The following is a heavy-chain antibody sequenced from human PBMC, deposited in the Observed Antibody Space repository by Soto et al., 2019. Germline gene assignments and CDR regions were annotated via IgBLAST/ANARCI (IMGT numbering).Heavy chain of an antibody. D-gene: IGHD3-3*01. CDR1: GGSISSGGYY. CDR2: IYYSGST. Sequence: QVQLQESGPGLVKPSQTLSLTCTVSGGSISSGGYYWSWIRQHPGKGLEWIGYIYYSGSTYYNPSLKSRVTISVDTSKNQFSLKLSSVTAADTAVYYCARGALLRFLEWLPQVDWLDPWGQGTLVTVSS. V-gene: IGHV4-31*03. CDR3: ARGALLRFLEWLPQVDWLDP. J-gene: IGHJ5*02.